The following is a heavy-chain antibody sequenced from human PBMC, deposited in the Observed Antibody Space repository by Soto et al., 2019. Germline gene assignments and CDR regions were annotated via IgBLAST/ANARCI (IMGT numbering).Heavy chain of an antibody. Sequence: QVPLVQSGAEVKKPGASVKVSCKASGYTFTSYGISWVRQAPGQGLEWMGWISAYNGNTNYAQKLQGRVTMTTDTSTSTAYMELRSLRSDDTAVYYCARDIGAVAGPSVGGVVAFDIWGQGTMVTVSS. D-gene: IGHD6-19*01. CDR2: ISAYNGNT. V-gene: IGHV1-18*01. CDR1: GYTFTSYG. J-gene: IGHJ3*02. CDR3: ARDIGAVAGPSVGGVVAFDI.